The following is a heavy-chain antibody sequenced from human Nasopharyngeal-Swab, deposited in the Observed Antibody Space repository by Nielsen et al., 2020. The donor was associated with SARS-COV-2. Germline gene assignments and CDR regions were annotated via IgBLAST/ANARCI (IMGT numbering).Heavy chain of an antibody. CDR3: ARGRGFGELLDLDAFDI. D-gene: IGHD3-10*01. Sequence: ASVKVSCKASGYTFTGYYMHWVRQATGQGGEWMGWFNPNSGGTNYAQKFQGWVTMTRDTSISTAFMELSRLRSDDTAVYYCARGRGFGELLDLDAFDIWGQGTMVTVSS. CDR1: GYTFTGYY. CDR2: FNPNSGGT. J-gene: IGHJ3*02. V-gene: IGHV1-2*04.